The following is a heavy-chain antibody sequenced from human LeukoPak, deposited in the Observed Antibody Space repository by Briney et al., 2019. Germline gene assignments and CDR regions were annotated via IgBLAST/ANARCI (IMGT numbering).Heavy chain of an antibody. D-gene: IGHD3-10*01. CDR2: IYSGGST. CDR3: ASPKGHFYGSGSYFPA. J-gene: IGHJ4*02. CDR1: GFTVSSNY. Sequence: GGSLRLSCAASGFTVSSNYMSWVRQAPGKGLEWVPVIYSGGSTYYADSVKGRFTISRDNSKNTLYLQMNSLRAEDTAVYYCASPKGHFYGSGSYFPAWGQGTLVTVSS. V-gene: IGHV3-66*01.